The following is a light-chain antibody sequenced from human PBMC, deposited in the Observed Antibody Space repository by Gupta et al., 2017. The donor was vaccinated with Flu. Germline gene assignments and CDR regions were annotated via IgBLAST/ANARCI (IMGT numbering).Light chain of an antibody. Sequence: EIVLTQSPGTLSLSPGERATLSCRANQSVRSSYLAWYQQRPGQAPRLLIYDASNRATGIPVRFSGSGSGTDFTLTISRLEPEDFAVYYCQQYGSSPLTFGGGTKVEIK. CDR1: QSVRSSY. CDR2: DAS. J-gene: IGKJ4*01. V-gene: IGKV3-20*01. CDR3: QQYGSSPLT.